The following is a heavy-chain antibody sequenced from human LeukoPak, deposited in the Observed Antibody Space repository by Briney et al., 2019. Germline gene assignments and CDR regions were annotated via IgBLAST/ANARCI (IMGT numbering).Heavy chain of an antibody. CDR3: ARGGQQLVHDAFDI. V-gene: IGHV1-69*13. CDR2: IIPIFGTA. D-gene: IGHD6-13*01. J-gene: IGHJ3*02. Sequence: SVKVSCKASGGTFSSYAISWVRQAPGQGLEWMGGIIPIFGTANYAQKFQGRVTITADESTSTAYMELSSLRSEDTAVYYCARGGQQLVHDAFDIWGQGTMVTVSS. CDR1: GGTFSSYA.